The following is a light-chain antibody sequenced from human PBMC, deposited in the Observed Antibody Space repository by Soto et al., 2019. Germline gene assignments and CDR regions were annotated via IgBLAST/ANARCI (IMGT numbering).Light chain of an antibody. CDR2: EVS. V-gene: IGLV2-23*02. J-gene: IGLJ1*01. Sequence: QSVLTQPASESGSPGQSITISCTVGSYNFVSWYQQHPGKAPKVLIYEVSKRPSGVSDRFSGSKSGNTASLTISGLQAEDEADYYCCSDAGRSTYVFGTGTKVTVL. CDR1: GSYNF. CDR3: CSDAGRSTYV.